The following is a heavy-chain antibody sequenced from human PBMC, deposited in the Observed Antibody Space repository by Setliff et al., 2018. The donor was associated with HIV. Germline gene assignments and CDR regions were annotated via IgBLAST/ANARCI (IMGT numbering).Heavy chain of an antibody. Sequence: ASVKVSGKASGYTFISYGITWVRQAPGQGLEWMGWTSTYNGNTKYAQKLQGRVTMTRDTFTSTAYMEMRSLRSDDTAVYYCARDVESYSSHSGSGPWGQGTLVTVSS. J-gene: IGHJ5*02. D-gene: IGHD6-13*01. CDR2: TSTYNGNT. V-gene: IGHV1-18*01. CDR1: GYTFISYG. CDR3: ARDVESYSSHSGSGP.